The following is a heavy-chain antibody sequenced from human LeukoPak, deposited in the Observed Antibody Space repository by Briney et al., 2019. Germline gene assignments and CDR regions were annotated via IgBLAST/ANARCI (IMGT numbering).Heavy chain of an antibody. J-gene: IGHJ4*02. V-gene: IGHV4-30-4*01. D-gene: IGHD3-22*01. Sequence: PSQTLSLTCTVSGGSISSGDYYWSWIRQPPGKGLEWIGYIYYSGSTYYNPSLKSRVTISVDTSKNQFSLKLSSVTAADTAVYYCARVVSDYYDSSGYYGKYFDYWGQGTLVTVSS. CDR3: ARVVSDYYDSSGYYGKYFDY. CDR2: IYYSGST. CDR1: GGSISSGDYY.